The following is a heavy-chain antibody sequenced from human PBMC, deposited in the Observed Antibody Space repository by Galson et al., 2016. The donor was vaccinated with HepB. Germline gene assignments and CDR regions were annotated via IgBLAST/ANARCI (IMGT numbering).Heavy chain of an antibody. CDR2: VDNSGDGT. Sequence: SLRLSCAASGFTFRNYGMTWVRQAPGKGLEWVSIVDNSGDGTYYADSVKGRFTISRDNSKNKLYLQMNSLRAEDTAVYYCVKDGPANGWSDFEYWGQGSLVTVSS. D-gene: IGHD6-19*01. CDR3: VKDGPANGWSDFEY. V-gene: IGHV3-23*01. CDR1: GFTFRNYG. J-gene: IGHJ4*02.